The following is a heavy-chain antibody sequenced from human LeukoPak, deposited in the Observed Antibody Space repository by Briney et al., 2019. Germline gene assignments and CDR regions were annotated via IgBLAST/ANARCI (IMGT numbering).Heavy chain of an antibody. CDR1: GFTFSSYS. J-gene: IGHJ4*02. CDR2: ISSSSSYI. Sequence: GRPLRLSCAASGFTFSSYSMNWVRQAPGKGLEWVSSISSSSSYIYYADSVKGRFTISRDNAKNSLYLQMNSLRAEDTAVYYCARGSSSSLPAGGQGTLVTVSS. V-gene: IGHV3-21*01. CDR3: ARGSSSSLPA. D-gene: IGHD6-13*01.